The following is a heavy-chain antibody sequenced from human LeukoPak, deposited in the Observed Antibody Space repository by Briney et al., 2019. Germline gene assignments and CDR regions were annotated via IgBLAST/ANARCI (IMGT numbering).Heavy chain of an antibody. Sequence: GGSLRLSCAASGFTFDDYAMHWVRHAPGKGLEWVSGISSNSENRGYAESVKGRFTTSRDDAKNSLFLQMNSLKTEDTALYYCAKDIGFRITMFRAMDVWGKGTTVTISS. D-gene: IGHD3-10*01. V-gene: IGHV3-9*01. CDR2: ISSNSENR. J-gene: IGHJ6*04. CDR3: AKDIGFRITMFRAMDV. CDR1: GFTFDDYA.